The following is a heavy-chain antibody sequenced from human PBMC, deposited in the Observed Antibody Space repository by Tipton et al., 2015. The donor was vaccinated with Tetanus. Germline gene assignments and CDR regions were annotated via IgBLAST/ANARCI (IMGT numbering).Heavy chain of an antibody. CDR1: GESFSGHY. D-gene: IGHD4-11*01. J-gene: IGHJ5*02. CDR3: ARAPYYTNQRIRFDP. Sequence: LSCAVSGESFSGHYWSWIRQAPGKGLEWVGEISASGSTNYNPSLESRITMSVDTTKKRISLRLAPLMAADTAVYYCARAPYYTNQRIRFDPWGQGILVTVSS. CDR2: ISASGST. V-gene: IGHV4-34*01.